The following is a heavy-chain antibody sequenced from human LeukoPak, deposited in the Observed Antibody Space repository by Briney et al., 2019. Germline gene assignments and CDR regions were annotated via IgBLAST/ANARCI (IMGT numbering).Heavy chain of an antibody. Sequence: GGSLRLSCAASGCDFSSNWMHWVRHAPRQGLVWVSRIKGDGISTNYADSVKGRFTISRDIAKNTLYLQMNSLRAEDTGVYYCAKDHYWSIDYWGRGTLVTVSS. CDR1: GCDFSSNW. D-gene: IGHD3-3*01. CDR2: IKGDGIST. V-gene: IGHV3-74*01. CDR3: AKDHYWSIDY. J-gene: IGHJ4*02.